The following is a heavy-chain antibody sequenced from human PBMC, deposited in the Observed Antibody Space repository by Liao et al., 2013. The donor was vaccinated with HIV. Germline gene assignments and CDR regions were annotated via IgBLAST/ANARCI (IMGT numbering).Heavy chain of an antibody. Sequence: QLQLQESGPGLVKPSETLSLSCTVSGGSIRSSSYYWGWIRQPPGKGLEWIGSMYYSGSTNYNPSLQSRVTISADTSKNQFSLRLSSVTAADTAVYYCARGPTTYYYGSGSRYYYMDVWGKGTTVTVSS. CDR3: ARGPTTYYYGSGSRYYYMDV. D-gene: IGHD3-10*01. CDR2: MYYSGST. J-gene: IGHJ6*03. CDR1: GGSIRSSSYY. V-gene: IGHV4-39*07.